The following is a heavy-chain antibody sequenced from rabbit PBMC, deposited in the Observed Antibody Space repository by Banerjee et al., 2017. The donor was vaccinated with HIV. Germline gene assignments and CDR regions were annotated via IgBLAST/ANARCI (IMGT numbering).Heavy chain of an antibody. CDR3: ARDLAGAIGWNFNL. D-gene: IGHD4-1*01. J-gene: IGHJ4*01. Sequence: QSLEESGGGLVKPEGSLTLTCTASAFSFSNKYVMCWVRQAPGKGLEWIACINTSSGNTVYASWAKGRVTISKTSSTTVTLQMTSLTAADTATYFCARDLAGAIGWNFNLWGQGTLVTVS. CDR1: AFSFSNKYV. CDR2: INTSSGNT. V-gene: IGHV1S40*01.